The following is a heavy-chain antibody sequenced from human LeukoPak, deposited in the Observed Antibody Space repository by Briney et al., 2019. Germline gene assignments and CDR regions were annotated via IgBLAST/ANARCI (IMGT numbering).Heavy chain of an antibody. CDR3: ARGRAAAGRRGWFDP. V-gene: IGHV1-8*01. CDR2: MNPNSGNT. CDR1: GYTFTSCD. J-gene: IGHJ5*02. Sequence: ASVKVSCKASGYTFTSCDINWVRQATGQGLEWMGWMNPNSGNTGYAQKFQGRVTMTRNTSISTAYMELSSLRSEDTAVYYCARGRAAAGRRGWFDPWGQGTLVTVSS. D-gene: IGHD6-13*01.